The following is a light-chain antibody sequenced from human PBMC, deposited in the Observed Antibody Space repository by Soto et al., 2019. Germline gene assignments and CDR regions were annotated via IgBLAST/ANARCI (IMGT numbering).Light chain of an antibody. Sequence: QSVLTQPPSVSAAPGQKVTISCSGSSSNIGNKYVSWYQQLPGTAPKLLIYENNKRPSGIPDRFSGSKSSTSATLGITGLQTGDEAEYYCGTWDITLNINWVFGGGTKLTVL. CDR2: ENN. J-gene: IGLJ3*02. V-gene: IGLV1-51*02. CDR3: GTWDITLNINWV. CDR1: SSNIGNKY.